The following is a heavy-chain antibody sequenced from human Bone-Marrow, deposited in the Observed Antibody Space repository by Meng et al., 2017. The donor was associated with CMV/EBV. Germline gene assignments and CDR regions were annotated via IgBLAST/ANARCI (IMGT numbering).Heavy chain of an antibody. D-gene: IGHD2-15*01. CDR3: ATLSGYCSGGSCYPDV. V-gene: IGHV4-34*01. CDR2: INHSGTT. J-gene: IGHJ4*02. Sequence: SETLSLTCAVYGGSFSGYYWNWIRQPPGKGLEWIGEINHSGTTNYNPSLKSRVTISVDTSKKQFSLKLTSVTAADTAVYYCATLSGYCSGGSCYPDVWGQGTLVTVSS. CDR1: GGSFSGYY.